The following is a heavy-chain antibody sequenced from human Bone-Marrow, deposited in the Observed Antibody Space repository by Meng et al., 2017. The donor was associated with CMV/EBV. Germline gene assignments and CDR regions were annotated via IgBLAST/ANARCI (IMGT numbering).Heavy chain of an antibody. J-gene: IGHJ6*02. CDR3: ARETTTVTSYYGMDV. Sequence: GGSLRLSCAASGFTFSSYEMDWVRQAPGKGLEWVSYISSSGSTIYYADSVKGRFTISRDNAKNSLYLQMNSLRAEDTAVYYCARETTTVTSYYGMDVWGQGTTVTVSS. CDR1: GFTFSSYE. D-gene: IGHD4-11*01. CDR2: ISSSGSTI. V-gene: IGHV3-48*03.